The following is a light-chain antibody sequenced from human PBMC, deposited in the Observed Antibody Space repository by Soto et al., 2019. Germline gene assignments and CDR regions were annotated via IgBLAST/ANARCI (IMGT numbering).Light chain of an antibody. Sequence: QLVLTQPPSASGSPGQSVAISCTGTSSDVGGYNYVSWFQHLPGKAPKLLIFEVTNRPSGVSNRFSGSQSGNTASLTISGLQAEDEADYYCSSYTTTSTVVFGGGTKLTVL. J-gene: IGLJ2*01. CDR1: SSDVGGYNY. V-gene: IGLV2-14*01. CDR2: EVT. CDR3: SSYTTTSTVV.